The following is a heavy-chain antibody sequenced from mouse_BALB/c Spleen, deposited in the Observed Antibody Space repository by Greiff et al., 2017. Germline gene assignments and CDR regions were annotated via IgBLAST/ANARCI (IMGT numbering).Heavy chain of an antibody. Sequence: EVHLVESGGGLVKPGGSLKLSCAASGFTFSSYAMSWVRQTPEKRLEWVASISSGGSTYYPDSVKGRFTISRDNARNILYLQMSSLRSEDTAMYYCARVGSLRGYFDYWGQGTTLTVSS. D-gene: IGHD1-1*01. CDR3: ARVGSLRGYFDY. CDR1: GFTFSSYA. J-gene: IGHJ2*01. V-gene: IGHV5-6-5*01. CDR2: ISSGGST.